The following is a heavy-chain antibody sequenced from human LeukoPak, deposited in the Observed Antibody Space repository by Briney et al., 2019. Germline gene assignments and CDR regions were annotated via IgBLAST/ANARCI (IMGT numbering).Heavy chain of an antibody. J-gene: IGHJ4*02. CDR2: IIPIFGTA. Sequence: GASVKVSCKASGGTFSSYAISWVRQAPGQGLEWMGGIIPIFGTANYAQKSQGRVTITADESTSTAYMELSSLRSEDTAVYYCARETGYNWNDEGYFDYWGQGTLVTVSS. D-gene: IGHD1-1*01. V-gene: IGHV1-69*01. CDR3: ARETGYNWNDEGYFDY. CDR1: GGTFSSYA.